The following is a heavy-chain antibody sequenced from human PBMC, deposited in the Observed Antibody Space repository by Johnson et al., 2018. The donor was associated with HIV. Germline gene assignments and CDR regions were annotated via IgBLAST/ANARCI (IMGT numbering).Heavy chain of an antibody. D-gene: IGHD3-22*01. Sequence: QVQLVESGGGLVKPGGSLRLSCAASGFTFSNYLSWVRQAPGKSLAWVAVISNDGTNTYYADSVKGRFTISRDNSRNSVSLQMIILRPKDTAIYYCARDSRISLIVVVSRGGFDIWGQGTMVTVSS. V-gene: IGHV3-30*03. CDR3: ARDSRISLIVVVSRGGFDI. CDR2: ISNDGTNT. J-gene: IGHJ3*02. CDR1: GFTFSNYL.